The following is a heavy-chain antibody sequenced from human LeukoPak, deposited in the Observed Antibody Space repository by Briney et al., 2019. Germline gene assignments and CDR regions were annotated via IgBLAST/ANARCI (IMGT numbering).Heavy chain of an antibody. V-gene: IGHV4-4*02. Sequence: PSETLSLTCAVSGGSISSSNWWSWVRQPPGKGLEWIGEIYHSGSTNYNPSLKSRVTISVDKSKNQFSLKLSSVTAADTAVYYCAREGGYSGYEIFDYWGQGTLVTVSS. CDR2: IYHSGST. D-gene: IGHD5-12*01. J-gene: IGHJ4*02. CDR1: GGSISSSNW. CDR3: AREGGYSGYEIFDY.